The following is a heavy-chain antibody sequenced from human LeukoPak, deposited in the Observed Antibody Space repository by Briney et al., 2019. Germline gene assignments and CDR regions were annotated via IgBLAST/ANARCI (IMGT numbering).Heavy chain of an antibody. D-gene: IGHD5-18*01. CDR2: IYYSGST. CDR1: GGSISSYY. CDR3: ARDRSVGYSYGHFDY. Sequence: SETLSLTCTVSGGSISSYYWSWIRQPPGKGLEWIGYIYYSGSTNYNPSLKSRVTISVDTSKNQFSLKLSSVTAADTAVYYCARDRSVGYSYGHFDYWGQGTLVTGSS. V-gene: IGHV4-59*01. J-gene: IGHJ4*02.